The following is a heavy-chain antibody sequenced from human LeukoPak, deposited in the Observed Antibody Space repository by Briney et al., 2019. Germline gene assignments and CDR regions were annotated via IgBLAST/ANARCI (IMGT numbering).Heavy chain of an antibody. CDR3: ARGGGIGYYDSSGYYYY. V-gene: IGHV1-8*01. D-gene: IGHD3-22*01. CDR1: GYTFTSYD. Sequence: ASVKVSCKASGYTFTSYDINWVRQATGQGLEWTGWMNPNSGNTGYAQKFQGRVTMTRNTSISTAYMELSSLRSEDTAVYYCARGGGIGYYDSSGYYYYWGQGTLVTVSS. CDR2: MNPNSGNT. J-gene: IGHJ4*02.